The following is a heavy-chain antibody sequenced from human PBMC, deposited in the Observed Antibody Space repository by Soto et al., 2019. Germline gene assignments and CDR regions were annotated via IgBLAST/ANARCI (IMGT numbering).Heavy chain of an antibody. J-gene: IGHJ6*02. V-gene: IGHV1-69*13. CDR3: GSVGYCSSTNCLFYYYHYGMDV. Sequence: SVKVSCKASGGTLSSHAISWVRQAPGRGLEWMGGIIPIFGTTNYAQNFRARVTITADESTSTAYMELSSLTSEDTAVYYCGSVGYCSSTNCLFYYYHYGMDVWGQGTTVTVSS. CDR2: IIPIFGTT. CDR1: GGTLSSHA. D-gene: IGHD2-2*03.